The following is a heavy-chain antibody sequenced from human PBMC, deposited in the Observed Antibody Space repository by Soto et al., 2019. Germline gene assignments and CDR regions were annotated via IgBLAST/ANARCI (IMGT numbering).Heavy chain of an antibody. J-gene: IGHJ6*02. V-gene: IGHV1-3*01. CDR1: GYTFTSYA. Sequence: QVQLVQSGAEVKKPGASVKVSCKASGYTFTSYAMHWVRQAPGQRLEWMGWINAGNGNTKYSQKFQGRVTITRDTSAGTAYMELSSLRSEDTAVYYCARDRPITMVRGAAIYYYSYGMDVWGQGTTVTVSS. D-gene: IGHD3-10*01. CDR2: INAGNGNT. CDR3: ARDRPITMVRGAAIYYYSYGMDV.